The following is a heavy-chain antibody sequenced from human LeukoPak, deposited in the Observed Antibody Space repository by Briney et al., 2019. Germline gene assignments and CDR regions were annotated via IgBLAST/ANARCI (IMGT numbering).Heavy chain of an antibody. CDR1: GGSIISSPYY. V-gene: IGHV4-39*01. CDR2: LYSSGGT. Sequence: PSETLSLTCTVSGGSIISSPYYWGWIRQPPGKGLEWIGSLYSSGGTYYNPSLKSRVTISVDTSKNQFSLKLSSVTAADTAVYYCARGIAAAGTVDWGQGTLVTVSS. CDR3: ARGIAAAGTVD. J-gene: IGHJ4*02. D-gene: IGHD6-13*01.